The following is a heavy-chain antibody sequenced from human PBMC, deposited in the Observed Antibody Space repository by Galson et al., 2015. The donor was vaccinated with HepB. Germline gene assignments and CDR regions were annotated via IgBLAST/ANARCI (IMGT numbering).Heavy chain of an antibody. CDR1: GDSITGYI. V-gene: IGHV4-59*13. CDR2: IYYSGTT. CDR3: ARLRGCSGTSCFDV. Sequence: ETLSLTCTVSGDSITGYIWNWFRRSPGKGLEWIGYIYYSGTTNYSPSLKSRITISLDTSKNQFSLKLRSVTAADTAMYYCARLRGCSGTSCFDVWGQGTTVTVSS. J-gene: IGHJ6*02. D-gene: IGHD2-2*01.